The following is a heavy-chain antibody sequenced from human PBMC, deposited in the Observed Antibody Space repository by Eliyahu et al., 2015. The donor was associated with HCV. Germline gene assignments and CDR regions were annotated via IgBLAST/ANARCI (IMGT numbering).Heavy chain of an antibody. CDR1: GGSISTGTYY. V-gene: IGHV4-61*02. CDR3: ARGLTDMDRGFTLNYYAMDV. CDR2: IYASGST. J-gene: IGHJ6*02. D-gene: IGHD2-15*01. Sequence: QVQLQESGPGLVKPSQTLSLTCTVSGGSISTGTYYWSWIWQPAGKGLEWIGRIYASGSTNYNPSLKSRVTMSVDTSKNQFSLKLTSVTAADTAVFYCARGLTDMDRGFTLNYYAMDVWGQGTTVTVSS.